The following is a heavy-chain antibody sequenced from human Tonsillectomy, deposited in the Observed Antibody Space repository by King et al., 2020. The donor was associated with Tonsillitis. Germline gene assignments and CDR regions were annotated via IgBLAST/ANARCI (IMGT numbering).Heavy chain of an antibody. CDR2: LRSKANSYPT. CDR3: TRHASAVLYGMDV. V-gene: IGHV3-73*02. J-gene: IGHJ6*02. Sequence: VQLVESGGGLVQPGGSLKLSCAASGVTFSGSAMHWVRQGSGKGLEWVGRLRSKANSYPTAYAASVKGRFTISRDDSKNTSYLQMNSLKTEDTAVYYCTRHASAVLYGMDVWGQGTTVTVSS. D-gene: IGHD6-13*01. CDR1: GVTFSGSA.